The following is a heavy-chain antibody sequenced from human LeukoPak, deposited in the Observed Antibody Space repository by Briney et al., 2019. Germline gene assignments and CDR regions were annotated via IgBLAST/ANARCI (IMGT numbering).Heavy chain of an antibody. D-gene: IGHD3-3*01. CDR2: IYTSGST. Sequence: NPSETLSLTCTVSGGSISSYYWSWIRQPAGKGLEWIGRIYTSGSTNYNPSLKSRVTMSVDTSKNQFSLKLSSVTAADTAVYYCARELYDFWSGYPFGYYYCMDVWGRGTTVTVSS. V-gene: IGHV4-4*07. J-gene: IGHJ6*03. CDR1: GGSISSYY. CDR3: ARELYDFWSGYPFGYYYCMDV.